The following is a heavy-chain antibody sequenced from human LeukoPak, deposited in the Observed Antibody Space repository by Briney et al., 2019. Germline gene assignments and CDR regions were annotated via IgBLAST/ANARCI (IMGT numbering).Heavy chain of an antibody. CDR3: ARDRDGGFAFDI. CDR2: IMPNGETR. CDR1: GFSFSNYV. D-gene: IGHD2-15*01. J-gene: IGHJ3*02. Sequence: GVSLRLSCAASGFSFSNYVMHWVRQAPGKGLEYDSAIMPNGETRGYANSMKGRFTISRDNSKNTLYLQMGSLRAEDMAIYYCARDRDGGFAFDIWGQGTLVTVSS. V-gene: IGHV3-64*01.